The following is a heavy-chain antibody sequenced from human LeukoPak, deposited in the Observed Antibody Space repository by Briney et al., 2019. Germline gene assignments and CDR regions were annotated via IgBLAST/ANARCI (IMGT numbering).Heavy chain of an antibody. Sequence: ASVKVSCKASGYTFTSYYMHWVRQAPGQGLEWMGIINPSGGSTSYAQKFQGRVTMTRDTSTSTVYMELSSLRSEDTAVYYCARDADCTNGVCPNYFDYWGQGTLVTVSS. V-gene: IGHV1-46*01. CDR2: INPSGGST. J-gene: IGHJ4*02. CDR3: ARDADCTNGVCPNYFDY. CDR1: GYTFTSYY. D-gene: IGHD2-8*01.